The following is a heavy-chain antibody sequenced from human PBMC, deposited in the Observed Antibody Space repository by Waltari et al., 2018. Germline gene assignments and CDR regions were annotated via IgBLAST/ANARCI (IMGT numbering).Heavy chain of an antibody. CDR2: ISATADAT. Sequence: EVQLLASGGGQVSRGGSLRLSCGTSGFRFSTYAMTWVRQSTEKGLQWVSTISATADATYYAESVKGRFTVSRDQSKSTLYLQMNSLTFEDTAVYYCAKGGRDWGPHFDYWGQGIPVIVSS. J-gene: IGHJ4*02. D-gene: IGHD7-27*01. V-gene: IGHV3-23*01. CDR3: AKGGRDWGPHFDY. CDR1: GFRFSTYA.